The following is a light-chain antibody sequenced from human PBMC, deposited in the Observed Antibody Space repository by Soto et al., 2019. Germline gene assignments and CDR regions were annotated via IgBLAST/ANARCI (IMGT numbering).Light chain of an antibody. CDR3: QQRSSWPRT. V-gene: IGKV3-11*01. Sequence: EIVLTQSPATLSLSPGERATLSCRASQSVSSYLAWYQQKPGQTPRLLIYDASNRATGIPARFSGSGSGTEFTLTISSLEPEDFAIYYCQQRSSWPRTFGQGTKLEIK. J-gene: IGKJ2*01. CDR1: QSVSSY. CDR2: DAS.